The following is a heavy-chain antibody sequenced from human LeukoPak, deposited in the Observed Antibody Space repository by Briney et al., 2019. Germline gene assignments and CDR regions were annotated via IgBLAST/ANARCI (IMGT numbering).Heavy chain of an antibody. CDR3: ARLRDIVVVPAAIEAQNPYYFDY. CDR1: GGSISSYY. CDR2: IYYSGST. J-gene: IGHJ4*02. Sequence: SETLSLTCTVSGGSISSYYWSWIRQPPGKGLEWIGYIYYSGSTNYNPSLKSRVTISVDTSKNQFSLKLSSVTAADTAVYYCARLRDIVVVPAAIEAQNPYYFDYWGQGTLVTVSS. V-gene: IGHV4-59*12. D-gene: IGHD2-2*01.